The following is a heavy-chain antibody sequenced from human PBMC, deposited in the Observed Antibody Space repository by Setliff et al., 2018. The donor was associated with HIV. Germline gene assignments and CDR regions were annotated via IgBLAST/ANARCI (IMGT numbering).Heavy chain of an antibody. J-gene: IGHJ3*02. V-gene: IGHV4-61*09. Sequence: SETLSLTCAVSGGSTSSGTYYWSWIRQPAGKGLEWIGHIYTSGSTNYNPSLKSRVTISLDTSKNQLSLKLSSVTAADTAVYYCAREGMTSRNLDIWGQGTMVTVSS. CDR2: IYTSGST. CDR1: GGSTSSGTYY. CDR3: AREGMTSRNLDI.